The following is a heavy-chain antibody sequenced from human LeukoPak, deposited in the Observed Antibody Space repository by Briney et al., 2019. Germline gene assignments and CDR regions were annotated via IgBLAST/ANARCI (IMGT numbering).Heavy chain of an antibody. D-gene: IGHD2-2*01. CDR3: ARLVVVPAANPSHYYGMDV. CDR2: IYYSGGT. J-gene: IGHJ6*02. Sequence: SETLSLTCTVSGGSISSYYWSWIRQPPGKGLEWIGYIYYSGGTNYNPSLKSRVTISVDTSKDQFSLKLSSVTAADTAVYYCARLVVVPAANPSHYYGMDVWGQGTTVTVSS. V-gene: IGHV4-59*08. CDR1: GGSISSYY.